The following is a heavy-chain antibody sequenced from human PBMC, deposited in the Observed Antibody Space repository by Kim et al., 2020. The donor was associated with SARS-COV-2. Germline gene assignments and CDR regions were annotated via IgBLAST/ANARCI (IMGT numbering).Heavy chain of an antibody. CDR2: IYYSGST. J-gene: IGHJ2*01. CDR3: ARLTTAMDPYWYFDL. Sequence: SETLSLTCTVSGGSISSSSYYWGWIRQPPGKGLEWIGSIYYSGSTYYNPSLKSRVTISVDTSKNQFSLKLSSVTAADTAVYYCARLTTAMDPYWYFDLWGRDTLVTVSS. D-gene: IGHD5-18*01. CDR1: GGSISSSSYY. V-gene: IGHV4-39*01.